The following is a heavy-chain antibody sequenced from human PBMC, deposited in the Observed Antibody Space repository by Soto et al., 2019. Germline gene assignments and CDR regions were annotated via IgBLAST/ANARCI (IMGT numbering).Heavy chain of an antibody. CDR1: GYTFASYA. CDR3: ARDPPPPDS. J-gene: IGHJ4*02. V-gene: IGHV1-18*01. CDR2: ISAYNGNT. Sequence: QVQLVQSGAEVKKPGASVKVSCKASGYTFASYAISGMRQAPGQGLEWMGWISAYNGNTNYAQKLQGRVTMTPDTSTSTACMTLRSLTSDVTAVYYCARDPPPPDSWRQGTRVTVSS.